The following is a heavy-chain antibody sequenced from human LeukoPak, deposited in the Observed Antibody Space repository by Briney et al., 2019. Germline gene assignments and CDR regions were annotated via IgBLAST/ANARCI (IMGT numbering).Heavy chain of an antibody. V-gene: IGHV4-34*01. CDR3: ARWRLNWFDP. CDR1: GGSFSGYY. CDR2: INHSGST. J-gene: IGHJ5*02. D-gene: IGHD3-16*01. Sequence: SETLSLTCAVYGGSFSGYYWSWIRQPPGKGLEWIGEINHSGSTNYNPSLKSRVTISVDTSKNQFSLKLSSVTAADTAVYYCARWRLNWFDPWGQGTLVTVSS.